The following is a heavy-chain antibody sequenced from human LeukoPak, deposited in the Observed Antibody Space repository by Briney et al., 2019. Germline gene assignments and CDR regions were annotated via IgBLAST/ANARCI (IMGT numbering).Heavy chain of an antibody. J-gene: IGHJ4*02. CDR1: VGSLSSGSYY. Sequence: SETLSLTCTVSVGSLSSGSYYWSWIRQPPGKGLEWIGYIYYSGSTNYNPSLKSRVTISVDTSKNQFSLKLSSVTAADTAVYYCASIGKAATVTTWGQGTLVTVSS. V-gene: IGHV4-61*01. CDR2: IYYSGST. D-gene: IGHD4-17*01. CDR3: ASIGKAATVTT.